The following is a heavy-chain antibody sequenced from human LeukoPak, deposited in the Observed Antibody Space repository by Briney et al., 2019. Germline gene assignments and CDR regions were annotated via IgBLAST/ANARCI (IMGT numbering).Heavy chain of an antibody. J-gene: IGHJ3*02. CDR1: GFTFDDYA. CDR3: AKEDNRRSAFDI. V-gene: IGHV3-9*01. D-gene: IGHD1-14*01. CDR2: ISWNSGSI. Sequence: VRSLRLSCAASGFTFDDYAMHWVRQAPGKGLEWVSGISWNSGSIGYADSVKGRFTISRDNAKNSLYLQMNSLRAEDTALYYCAKEDNRRSAFDIWGQGTMVTVSS.